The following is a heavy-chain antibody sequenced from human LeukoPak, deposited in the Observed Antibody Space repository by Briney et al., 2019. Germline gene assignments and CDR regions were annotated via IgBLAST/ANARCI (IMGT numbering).Heavy chain of an antibody. J-gene: IGHJ6*03. CDR2: ISWNSGSI. CDR1: GFTFDDYA. Sequence: GGSLRLSCAASGFTFDDYAMHWVRQAPGKGLEWVSGISWNSGSIGYADSVKGRFTISRDNAKNSLYLQMNSLRAEDTALYYCARVYAPSYHYYYMDVWGKGTTVTVSS. D-gene: IGHD2-8*01. CDR3: ARVYAPSYHYYYMDV. V-gene: IGHV3-9*01.